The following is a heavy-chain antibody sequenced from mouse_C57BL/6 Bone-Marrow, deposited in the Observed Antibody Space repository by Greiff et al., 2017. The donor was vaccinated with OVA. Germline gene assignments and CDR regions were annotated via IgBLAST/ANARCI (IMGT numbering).Heavy chain of an antibody. Sequence: EVQLKESGGGLVKPGGSLKLSCAASGFTFSDYGMHWVRQAPEKGLEWVAYISSGSSTIYYADTVKGRFTISRDNAKNTLFLQMTSLRSEDTAMYYCARLEDYYAMDYWGQGTSVTVSS. CDR3: ARLEDYYAMDY. CDR2: ISSGSSTI. CDR1: GFTFSDYG. J-gene: IGHJ4*01. V-gene: IGHV5-17*01.